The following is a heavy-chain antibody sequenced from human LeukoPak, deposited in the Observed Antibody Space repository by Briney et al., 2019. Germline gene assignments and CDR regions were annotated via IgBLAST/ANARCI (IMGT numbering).Heavy chain of an antibody. D-gene: IGHD6-19*01. CDR1: GFTFSSYW. CDR3: ARSQTIAVADWFDP. J-gene: IGHJ5*02. V-gene: IGHV3-74*01. CDR2: INSDGSST. Sequence: PGGSLRLSCAASGFTFSSYWMHWVRQAPGKGLVWVSRINSDGSSTSYADSVKGRFTSSRDNAKNTLYPQMNSLRAEDTAVYYCARSQTIAVADWFDPWGQGTLVTVSS.